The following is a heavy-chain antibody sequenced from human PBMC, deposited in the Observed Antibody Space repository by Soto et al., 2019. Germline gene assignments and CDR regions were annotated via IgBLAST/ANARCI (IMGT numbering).Heavy chain of an antibody. CDR2: IYYSGST. CDR1: GGSISSYY. Sequence: SETLSLTCTVSGGSISSYYWSWIRQPPGKGLEWIGYIYYSGSTNYNPSLKSRVTISVDTSKNQFSLKLSSVTAADTAVYYCARAGVPAARIPYFDYWGQGTLVTVSS. CDR3: ARAGVPAARIPYFDY. D-gene: IGHD2-2*01. J-gene: IGHJ4*02. V-gene: IGHV4-59*01.